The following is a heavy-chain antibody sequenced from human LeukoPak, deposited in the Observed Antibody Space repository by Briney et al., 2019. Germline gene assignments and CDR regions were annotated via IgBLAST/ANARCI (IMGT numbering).Heavy chain of an antibody. CDR1: GYTFTSYD. Sequence: ASVKVSCKASGYTFTSYDINWVRQATGQGLEWMGWMNPNSGNTGYAQKFQGRVTMTRNTSISTAYMKLSSLRSEDTAVYYCARGSIAANWFDPWGQGTLVTVSS. D-gene: IGHD6-6*01. J-gene: IGHJ5*02. CDR3: ARGSIAANWFDP. V-gene: IGHV1-8*01. CDR2: MNPNSGNT.